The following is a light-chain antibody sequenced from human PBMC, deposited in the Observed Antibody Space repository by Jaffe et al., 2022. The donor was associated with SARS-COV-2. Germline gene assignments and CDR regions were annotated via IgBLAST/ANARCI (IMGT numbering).Light chain of an antibody. J-gene: IGLJ2*01. CDR1: ALPNQY. Sequence: SYVLTQPPSMSVSPGQTARITCSGDALPNQYASWYQRKPGQPPILIIYKDTERHSGIPDRFSGSTSGTTATLTVSGVQAEDEADYYCESADNSGTFRSFGGGTKLTVL. V-gene: IGLV3-25*03. CDR2: KDT. CDR3: ESADNSGTFRS.